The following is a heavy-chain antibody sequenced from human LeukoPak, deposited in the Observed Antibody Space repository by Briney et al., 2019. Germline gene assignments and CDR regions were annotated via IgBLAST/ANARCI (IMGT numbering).Heavy chain of an antibody. Sequence: GRSLRLSCAASGFTFDDYAMHWVRQAPGKGLEWVSGISWNSGSIGYADSVKGRFTISRDNAKNSLYLQMNSLRAEDTALYYCAKGTSGYYFEDAFDIWGQGTMVTVSS. CDR2: ISWNSGSI. J-gene: IGHJ3*02. CDR1: GFTFDDYA. V-gene: IGHV3-9*01. CDR3: AKGTSGYYFEDAFDI. D-gene: IGHD5-12*01.